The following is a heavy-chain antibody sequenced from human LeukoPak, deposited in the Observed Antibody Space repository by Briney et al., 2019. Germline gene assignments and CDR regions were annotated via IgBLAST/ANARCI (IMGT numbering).Heavy chain of an antibody. J-gene: IGHJ5*02. V-gene: IGHV1-69*05. CDR3: ASSLGEVDWFDP. D-gene: IGHD3-10*01. CDR1: GGTFSSYA. CDR2: IIPIFGTA. Sequence: SVKVSCKASGGTFSSYAISWVRQAPGQGLEWMGGIIPIFGTANHAQKFQGRVTITTDESTSTAYMELSSLRSEDTAVYYCASSLGEVDWFDPWGQGTLVTVSS.